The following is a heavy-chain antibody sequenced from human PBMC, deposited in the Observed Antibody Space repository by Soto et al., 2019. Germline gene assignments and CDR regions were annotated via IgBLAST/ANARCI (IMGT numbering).Heavy chain of an antibody. CDR3: ARDKPGYNYYYSGLDV. V-gene: IGHV3-21*01. CDR2: ISSSSSYI. D-gene: IGHD1-1*01. CDR1: GFTFSSYS. Sequence: PGGSLSLSCAASGFTFSSYSMNWVRQAPGKGLEWVSSISSSSSYIYYADSVKGRFTISRDNAKNSLYLQMNSLRAEDTAVYYCARDKPGYNYYYSGLDVWGQGTTVTVSS. J-gene: IGHJ6*02.